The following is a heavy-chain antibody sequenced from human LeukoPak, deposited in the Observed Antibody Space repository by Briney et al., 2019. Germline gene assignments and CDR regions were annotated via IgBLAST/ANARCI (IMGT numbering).Heavy chain of an antibody. J-gene: IGHJ4*02. CDR1: GFTFSSYG. D-gene: IGHD1-26*01. V-gene: IGHV3-23*01. CDR2: MSGGGGST. CDR3: AKEYSGNYCYFDY. Sequence: GGSLRLSCAASGFTFSSYGMSWVRQAPGKGLEWVSVMSGGGGSTYDADSVKGRFTISRDNSKNTLYLQMNSLRAEDTAVYYCAKEYSGNYCYFDYWGQGTLVTVSS.